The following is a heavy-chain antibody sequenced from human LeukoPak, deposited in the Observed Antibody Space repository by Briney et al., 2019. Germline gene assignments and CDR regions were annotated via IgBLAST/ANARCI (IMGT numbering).Heavy chain of an antibody. CDR1: GGSFSGYY. Sequence: SETLSLTCAVYGGSFSGYYWSWIRQPPGKGLEWIGEINHSGSTNYIPSLKSRVTISVDTSKNQFSLKLSSVTAADTAVYYCARNHYYDSSGRDYWGQGTLVTVSS. V-gene: IGHV4-34*01. J-gene: IGHJ4*02. CDR2: INHSGST. CDR3: ARNHYYDSSGRDY. D-gene: IGHD3-22*01.